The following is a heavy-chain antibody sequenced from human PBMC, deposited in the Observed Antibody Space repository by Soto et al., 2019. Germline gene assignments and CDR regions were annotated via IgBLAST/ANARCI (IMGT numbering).Heavy chain of an antibody. J-gene: IGHJ6*02. V-gene: IGHV1-18*01. D-gene: IGHD2-21*02. CDR2: ISAYSGNT. Sequence: QVQLVQSGAEVKKPGASVTVSCQASGYTFPNYGISWVRQAPGQGLEGMGWISAYSGNTTYAQKLQGRVTMTTDTSTSTAYLELRSLRSDATVMYYCAREQSCGGDCYSDFDYDYYDMDVWGQGTTVTVSS. CDR1: GYTFPNYG. CDR3: AREQSCGGDCYSDFDYDYYDMDV.